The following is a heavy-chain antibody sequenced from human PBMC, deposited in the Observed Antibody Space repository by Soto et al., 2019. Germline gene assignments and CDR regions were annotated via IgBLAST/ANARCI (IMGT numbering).Heavy chain of an antibody. CDR3: VKEKRIHAVNMCDY. CDR1: GFTFDDYA. V-gene: IGHV3-23*01. J-gene: IGHJ4*02. Sequence: GGSLRLSCAASGFTFDDYAMHWVLQAPGKGLEWVSGISGGGGSTYYADSVKGRFTISRDNSKNTVYLQMDSLRAEDTAVYYCVKEKRIHAVNMCDYWGQGTPVTVSS. CDR2: ISGGGGST. D-gene: IGHD5-18*01.